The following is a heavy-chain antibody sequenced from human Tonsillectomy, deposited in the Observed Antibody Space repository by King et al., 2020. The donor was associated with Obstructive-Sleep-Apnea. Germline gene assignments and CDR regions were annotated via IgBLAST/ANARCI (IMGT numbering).Heavy chain of an antibody. J-gene: IGHJ4*02. Sequence: VQLQESGPGLVKPSETLSLTCTVSGGSISSSSYYWGWIRQPPGKGLEWIGSIYYSGSTYYNPSLKSRVTISVDTSKNQFSLKLSSVTAADTAVYYCARELAVAGTSPFDYWGQGTLVTVSS. CDR2: IYYSGST. V-gene: IGHV4-39*07. CDR1: GGSISSSSYY. D-gene: IGHD6-19*01. CDR3: ARELAVAGTSPFDY.